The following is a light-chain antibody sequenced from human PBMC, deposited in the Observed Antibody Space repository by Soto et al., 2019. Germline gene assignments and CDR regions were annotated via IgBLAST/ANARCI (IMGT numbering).Light chain of an antibody. J-gene: IGLJ1*01. CDR3: CSYAGGPYV. CDR1: SGNVGGYNY. CDR2: NVS. V-gene: IGLV2-11*01. Sequence: QSVLTQPRSVSGSPGQSVTISCTGTSGNVGGYNYVSWYQQHPGKAPKLLISNVSKRPSGVPDRFSGSKSGNTASLTISGLQAEDEADYYCCSYAGGPYVFGIGTKLTVL.